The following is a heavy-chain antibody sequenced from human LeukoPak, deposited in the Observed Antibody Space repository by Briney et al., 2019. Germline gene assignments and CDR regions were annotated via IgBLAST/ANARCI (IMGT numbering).Heavy chain of an antibody. CDR3: AKPDSSSWYPEYFQH. V-gene: IGHV3-23*01. D-gene: IGHD6-13*01. CDR1: GFTFSSYA. Sequence: PGGSLRLPCAASGFTFSSYAMSWVRQAPGKGLEWVSAISGSGGSTYYADSVKGRFTISRDNSKNTLYLQMNSLRAEDTAVYYCAKPDSSSWYPEYFQHWGQGTLVTVSS. CDR2: ISGSGGST. J-gene: IGHJ1*01.